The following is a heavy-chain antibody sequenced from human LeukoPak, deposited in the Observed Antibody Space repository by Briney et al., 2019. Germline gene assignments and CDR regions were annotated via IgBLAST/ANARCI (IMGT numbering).Heavy chain of an antibody. V-gene: IGHV3-23*01. CDR2: ISGSGGST. J-gene: IGHJ4*02. D-gene: IGHD3-10*01. CDR1: GFTFSSYG. CDR3: AKDSVPYYYGSGSYPDY. Sequence: PGGSLRLSCAASGFTFSSYGMHWVRQAPGKGLEWVSGISGSGGSTYYADSVKGRFTISRDNSKNTLYLQMNSLRAEDTAVYYCAKDSVPYYYGSGSYPDYWGQGTLVTVSS.